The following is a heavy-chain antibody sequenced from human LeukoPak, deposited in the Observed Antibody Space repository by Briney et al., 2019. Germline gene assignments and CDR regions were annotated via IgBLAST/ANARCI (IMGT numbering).Heavy chain of an antibody. J-gene: IGHJ3*02. D-gene: IGHD2-8*02. Sequence: PGRSLRLSCAASGCTFDNYAMHWVRQAPGKGLEWVSGISWNTGGIGYADSVKGRFTISRDNAKNSLYLQMNSLRAEDMALYYCAKDEFVASAFTGAFDIWGQGTMVTVSS. CDR3: AKDEFVASAFTGAFDI. V-gene: IGHV3-9*03. CDR2: ISWNTGGI. CDR1: GCTFDNYA.